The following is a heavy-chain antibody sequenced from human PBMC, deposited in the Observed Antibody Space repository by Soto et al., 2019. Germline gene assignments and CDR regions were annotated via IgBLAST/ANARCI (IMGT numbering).Heavy chain of an antibody. Sequence: SETLSLTCTVSGGSVSSGSYYWSWIRQPPGKGLEWIGYIYYSGSTNYNPSLKSRVTISVDTSKNQFSLKLSSVTAADTAVYYCATGYPDYFDYWGQGTLVTVS. V-gene: IGHV4-61*01. CDR1: GGSVSSGSYY. CDR3: ATGYPDYFDY. D-gene: IGHD2-2*02. J-gene: IGHJ4*02. CDR2: IYYSGST.